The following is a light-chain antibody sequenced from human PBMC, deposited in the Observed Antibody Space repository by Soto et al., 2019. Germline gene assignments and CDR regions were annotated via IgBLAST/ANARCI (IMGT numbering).Light chain of an antibody. CDR1: QSVSSTS. CDR3: QQYDGSSWP. Sequence: EIVLTQSPGTLSLSPGERATLSCRASQSVSSTSFAWYQLKPGQAPSLLIYDTSARAGGIPARFSGSGSGTDFMLTIDRLEPEDFAVYVCQQYDGSSWPFGQGTKVEI. V-gene: IGKV3-20*01. CDR2: DTS. J-gene: IGKJ1*01.